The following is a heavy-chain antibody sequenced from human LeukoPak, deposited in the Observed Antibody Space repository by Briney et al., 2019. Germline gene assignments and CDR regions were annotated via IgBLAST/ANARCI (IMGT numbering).Heavy chain of an antibody. CDR1: GFTFSSYA. V-gene: IGHV3-23*01. J-gene: IGHJ4*02. CDR2: ISGSGGST. CDR3: AKDGGYSGYDYVPDFDY. Sequence: GGSMRLACAASGFTFSSYAMSWVRQAPGKGLEWVSAISGSGGSTYYADSVKGRFTISRDNSKNTLYLQMNSPRAEDTAVYYCAKDGGYSGYDYVPDFDYWGQGTLVTVSS. D-gene: IGHD5-12*01.